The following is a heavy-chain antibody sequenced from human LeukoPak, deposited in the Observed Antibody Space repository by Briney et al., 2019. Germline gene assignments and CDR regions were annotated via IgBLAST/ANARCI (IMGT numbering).Heavy chain of an antibody. V-gene: IGHV3-15*01. Sequence: GGSLRLSCAASGFTFSNAWMSWVRQAPGKGLEWVGRIKSKTDGGTTDYAAPVKGRFTISRDDSKNTLYLQMNSLKTEDTAVYYCTTNGAGELPDGHNPWGQGTLVTVSS. CDR3: TTNGAGELPDGHNP. D-gene: IGHD3-10*01. J-gene: IGHJ5*02. CDR2: IKSKTDGGTT. CDR1: GFTFSNAW.